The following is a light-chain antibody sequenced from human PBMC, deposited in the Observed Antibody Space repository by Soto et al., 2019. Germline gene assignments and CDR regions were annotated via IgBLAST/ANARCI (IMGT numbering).Light chain of an antibody. CDR3: ATWDDRLXGYV. CDR2: SNN. V-gene: IGLV1-44*01. CDR1: SSNIGSNT. Sequence: QSFLTQPPSASGTPVQSVTVSCSGSSSNIGSNTVTWYQQLPGTPPILLLYSNNLRSSGVPDRFSGSRSGTSASLAIIGLQSEDEDDYYCATWDDRLXGYVVGRRTKVXV. J-gene: IGLJ1*01.